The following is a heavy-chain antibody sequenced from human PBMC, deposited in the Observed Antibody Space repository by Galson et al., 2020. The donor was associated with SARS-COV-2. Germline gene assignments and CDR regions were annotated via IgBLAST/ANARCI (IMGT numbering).Heavy chain of an antibody. Sequence: ASETLSLTCAVSGYSISSGYYWGWIRQPPGKGLEWIGSIYHSGSTYYNPSLKSRVTISVDTSKNQFSLKLSSVTAADTAVYYCAREIQGGDYYDSSGYSDFDYWGQGTLVTVSS. CDR2: IYHSGST. CDR3: AREIQGGDYYDSSGYSDFDY. J-gene: IGHJ4*02. D-gene: IGHD3-22*01. V-gene: IGHV4-38-2*02. CDR1: GYSISSGYY.